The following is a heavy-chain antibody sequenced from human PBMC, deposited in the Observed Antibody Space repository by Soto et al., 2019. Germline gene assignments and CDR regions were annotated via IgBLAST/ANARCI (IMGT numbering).Heavy chain of an antibody. CDR2: INHSGST. V-gene: IGHV4-34*01. Sequence: SETLSLTCAVYGGSFSGYYWSWIRQPPGKGLEWIGEINHSGSTNYNPSLKSRVTISVDTSKNQFSLKLSSVTAADTAVYYCARAPDYGGNSIMGYWGQGTLVTVSS. CDR1: GGSFSGYY. J-gene: IGHJ4*02. D-gene: IGHD4-17*01. CDR3: ARAPDYGGNSIMGY.